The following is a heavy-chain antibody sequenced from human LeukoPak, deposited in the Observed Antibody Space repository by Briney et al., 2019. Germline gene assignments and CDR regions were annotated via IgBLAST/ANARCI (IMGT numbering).Heavy chain of an antibody. D-gene: IGHD3-10*01. J-gene: IGHJ3*02. CDR2: INHSGST. CDR3: ARHQPYYYGSGSYLAFDI. Sequence: SETLSLTCAVYGGSFSGYYWSWIRQPPGKWLEWIGEINHSGSTNYNPPLKSRVTISVDTSKNQFSLKLSSVTAADTAVYYCARHQPYYYGSGSYLAFDIWGQGTMVTVSS. CDR1: GGSFSGYY. V-gene: IGHV4-34*01.